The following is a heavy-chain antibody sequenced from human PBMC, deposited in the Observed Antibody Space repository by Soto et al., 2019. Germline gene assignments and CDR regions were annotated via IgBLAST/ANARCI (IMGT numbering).Heavy chain of an antibody. CDR1: GGSISSGDYY. CDR2: IYYSGST. J-gene: IGHJ6*02. Sequence: SETLSLTCTVSGGSISSGDYYWSWIRQPPGKGLEWIGYIYYSGSTYYNPSLKSRVTISVDTSKNQFSLRLSSVTAADTAVYYCARGDVVVVAAEYYYYGMDVWGQGTTVNVSS. D-gene: IGHD2-15*01. CDR3: ARGDVVVVAAEYYYYGMDV. V-gene: IGHV4-30-4*01.